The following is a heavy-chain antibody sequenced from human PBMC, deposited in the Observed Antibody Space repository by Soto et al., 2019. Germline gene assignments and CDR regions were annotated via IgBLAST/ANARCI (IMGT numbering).Heavy chain of an antibody. V-gene: IGHV4-34*01. D-gene: IGHD4-4*01. J-gene: IGHJ5*02. CDR2: IDHSGDT. Sequence: WTWIRQPPGKGLEWLGEIDHSGDTNYNASLKSRLTLSIDTSKNQISLNLTSVTAADTALYYCAARTGTTVYRNWFDPWGQGTLVTVSS. CDR3: AARTGTTVYRNWFDP.